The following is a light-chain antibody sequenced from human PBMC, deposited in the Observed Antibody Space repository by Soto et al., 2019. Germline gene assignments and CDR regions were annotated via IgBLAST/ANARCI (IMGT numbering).Light chain of an antibody. V-gene: IGKV1-5*01. Sequence: DIQMTQSPSTLSSSVGDRVTITCRASQNINSWLAWFQQKPGKAPNLLMYDASTLETGVPSRFSGSGSATECTLTSSSLQPDDFATYCCQQYNNYMWTFGQGTKVEIK. J-gene: IGKJ1*01. CDR2: DAS. CDR3: QQYNNYMWT. CDR1: QNINSW.